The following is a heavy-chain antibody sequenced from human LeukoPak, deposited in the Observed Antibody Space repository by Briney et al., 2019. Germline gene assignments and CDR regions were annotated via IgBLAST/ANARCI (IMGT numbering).Heavy chain of an antibody. Sequence: ASVKVSCKASGYIFTTYYMHWLRQAPGQGPEWMGIINPRGGSTDYAQKFQGRVTMTTDTSTSTAYMELRSLRSDDTAVYYCARRYYYDSSGYYYGDYWGQGTLVTVSS. J-gene: IGHJ4*02. V-gene: IGHV1-46*01. CDR1: GYIFTTYY. CDR2: INPRGGST. CDR3: ARRYYYDSSGYYYGDY. D-gene: IGHD3-22*01.